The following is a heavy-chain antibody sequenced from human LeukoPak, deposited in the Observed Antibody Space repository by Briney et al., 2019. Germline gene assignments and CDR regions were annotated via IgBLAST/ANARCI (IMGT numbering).Heavy chain of an antibody. CDR3: ARDADGSIAVAGGAFDI. CDR1: EFTFSSYS. D-gene: IGHD6-19*01. CDR2: ISSSSSTI. J-gene: IGHJ3*02. Sequence: GGSLRLSCAASEFTFSSYSMNWVRQAPGKGLEWVSYISSSSSTIYYADSVKGRFTISRDNAKNSLYLQMNSLRAEDTAVYYCARDADGSIAVAGGAFDIWGQGTMVTVSS. V-gene: IGHV3-48*01.